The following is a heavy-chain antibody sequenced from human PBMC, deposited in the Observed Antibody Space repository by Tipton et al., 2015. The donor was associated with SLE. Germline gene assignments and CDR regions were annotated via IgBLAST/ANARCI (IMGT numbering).Heavy chain of an antibody. J-gene: IGHJ6*03. CDR1: GGSISSGDYY. Sequence: LRLSCTVSGGSISSGDYYWSWIRQPPGKGLEWIGYIYYNGSTYYNPSLKSRVTISVDTSKNQFSLKLSSVTAADTAVYYCASQSTRTYYYGSGPRDYYYYYMDVWGKGTTVTVSS. CDR3: ASQSTRTYYYGSGPRDYYYYYMDV. V-gene: IGHV4-30-4*01. CDR2: IYYNGST. D-gene: IGHD3-10*01.